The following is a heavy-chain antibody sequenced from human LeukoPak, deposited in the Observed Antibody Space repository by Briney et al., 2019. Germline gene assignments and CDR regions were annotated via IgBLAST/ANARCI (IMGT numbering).Heavy chain of an antibody. CDR3: ARAKSFVDTAYKN. J-gene: IGHJ4*02. D-gene: IGHD5-18*01. V-gene: IGHV1-46*01. CDR1: GYTFTGYY. Sequence: ASVKVSCKASGYTFTGYYMHWVRQAPGQGLEWMGIINPSGGSTSYAQKFQGRVTMTRDMSTSTVYMELSSLRSEDTAVYYYARAKSFVDTAYKNWGQGTLVTVSS. CDR2: INPSGGST.